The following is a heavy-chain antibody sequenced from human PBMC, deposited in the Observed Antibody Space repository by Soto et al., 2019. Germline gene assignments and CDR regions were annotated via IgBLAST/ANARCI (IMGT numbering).Heavy chain of an antibody. CDR3: ARATTSKVRPYYYYTDV. Sequence: SETLSLTCTVSGGSISSYYWSWIRQPPGKGLEWIGYIYYSGSTNYNPSLKSRVTITVDTSKNQFSLKLSSVTAADTAVYYCARATTSKVRPYYYYTDVWGKGTTVTVSS. J-gene: IGHJ6*03. CDR2: IYYSGST. D-gene: IGHD1-7*01. CDR1: GGSISSYY. V-gene: IGHV4-59*01.